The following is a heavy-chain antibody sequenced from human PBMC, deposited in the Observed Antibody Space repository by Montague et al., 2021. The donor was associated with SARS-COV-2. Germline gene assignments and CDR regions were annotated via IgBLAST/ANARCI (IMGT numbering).Heavy chain of an antibody. V-gene: IGHV4-34*01. CDR3: ARERQRNYFHNYGLDV. CDR2: INHSGST. CDR1: GGSFSDYY. J-gene: IGHJ6*02. Sequence: SETLPLTCAVYGGSFSDYYWSWIRQPPGKGLEWMGEINHSGSTGYNPSLKSRVTISVDTSKNQFSLRLTSVTAADTAVYYCARERQRNYFHNYGLDVWGQGTTVTVSS. D-gene: IGHD2/OR15-2a*01.